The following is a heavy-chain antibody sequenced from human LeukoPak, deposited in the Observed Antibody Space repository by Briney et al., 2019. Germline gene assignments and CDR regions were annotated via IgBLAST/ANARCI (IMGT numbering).Heavy chain of an antibody. D-gene: IGHD3-9*01. CDR3: ARVLRYFDGYRILGY. V-gene: IGHV1-8*03. J-gene: IGHJ4*02. CDR1: GDTFTRYD. CDR2: INPNIRNT. Sequence: AGAVSVSCMASGDTFTRYDMNWGRQAPGGGGEWMGWINPNIRNTAYAQKFQPTVTITSNTSITTAYMELSSLRSDDTPVYYCARVLRYFDGYRILGYWGQGTLVTVSS.